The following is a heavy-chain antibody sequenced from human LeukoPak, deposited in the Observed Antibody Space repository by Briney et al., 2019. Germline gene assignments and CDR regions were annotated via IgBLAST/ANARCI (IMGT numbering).Heavy chain of an antibody. CDR1: GGTFSSYA. V-gene: IGHV1-69*13. CDR3: ARVDGISNWFYP. J-gene: IGHJ5*02. CDR2: IIPIFGTA. Sequence: SVKVSCKASGGTFSSYAISWVRQAPGQGLEWMGGIIPIFGTANYAQKFQGRVTITADESTSTAYMELSSLRSEDTAVYYCARVDGISNWFYPWGQGTLVTVSS. D-gene: IGHD2-21*01.